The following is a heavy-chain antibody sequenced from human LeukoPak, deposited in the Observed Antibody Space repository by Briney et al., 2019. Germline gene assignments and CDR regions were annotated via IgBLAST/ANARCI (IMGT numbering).Heavy chain of an antibody. V-gene: IGHV3-21*04. CDR1: GFTFSSYS. D-gene: IGHD3-10*01. CDR3: ARDWGDYMDYYGSGGDAFDI. Sequence: PGGSLRLSCAASGFTFSSYSMNWVRQAPGKGLEWVSSISSSSSYIYYADSVKGRFTISRDNSKNTLYLQMNSLRAEDTAVYYCARDWGDYMDYYGSGGDAFDIWGQGTMVTVSS. CDR2: ISSSSSYI. J-gene: IGHJ3*02.